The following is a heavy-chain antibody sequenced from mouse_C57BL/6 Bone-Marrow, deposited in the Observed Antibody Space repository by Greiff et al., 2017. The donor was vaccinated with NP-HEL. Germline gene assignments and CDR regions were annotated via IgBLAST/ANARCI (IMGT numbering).Heavy chain of an antibody. V-gene: IGHV5-4*03. CDR1: GFTFSSYA. CDR3: ADLLWLRADRPWFAY. Sequence: EVMLVESGGGLVKPGGSLKLSCAASGFTFSSYAMSWVRQTPEKRLEWVATISDGGSYTYYPDNVKGRFTISRDNAKNNLYLQMSHLKSEDTAMYYCADLLWLRADRPWFAYWGQGTLVTVSA. D-gene: IGHD2-2*01. J-gene: IGHJ3*01. CDR2: ISDGGSYT.